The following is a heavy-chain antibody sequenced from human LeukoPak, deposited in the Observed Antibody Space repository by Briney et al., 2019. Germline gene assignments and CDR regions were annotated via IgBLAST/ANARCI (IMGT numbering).Heavy chain of an antibody. CDR1: GVRFSNYA. Sequence: GGSLRLSCAVSGVRFSNYAMSWVRQAPGKWLEWVSAITSGGDGTLYADSVMGRFTISRDNSRNTLSLQMNSLRGDDTAVYYCAKHDYKGGGDWTDVFDYWGQGTLVTVSS. J-gene: IGHJ4*02. D-gene: IGHD2-21*02. CDR2: ITSGGDGT. CDR3: AKHDYKGGGDWTDVFDY. V-gene: IGHV3-23*01.